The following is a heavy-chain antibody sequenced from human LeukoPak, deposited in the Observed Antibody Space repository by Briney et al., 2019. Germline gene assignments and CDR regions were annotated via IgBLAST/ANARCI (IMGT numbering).Heavy chain of an antibody. CDR3: AKDLWASSGWYPDY. V-gene: IGHV3-23*01. CDR1: GFTFSSYA. D-gene: IGHD6-19*01. J-gene: IGHJ4*02. Sequence: GGSLRLSCAASGFTFSSYAMSWVRQAPGKGLEWVSAISGSGGSTYYADSVKGRFTISRDNPKNTLYLQMNSLRAEDTAVYYCAKDLWASSGWYPDYWGQGTLVTVSS. CDR2: ISGSGGST.